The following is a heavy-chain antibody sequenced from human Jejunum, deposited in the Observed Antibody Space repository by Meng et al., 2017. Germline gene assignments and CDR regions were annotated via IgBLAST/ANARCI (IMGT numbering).Heavy chain of an antibody. Sequence: QLQVLESVSGLGKRSEALYLTSTVSGGSISSSSYYWGWIRQPPGKGLEWIGTMYYHGSTYYNPSLKSRVTISVDTSKNQFSLKLSSVTAADTAVYYCARPHTSAWGQGTLVTVSS. J-gene: IGHJ5*02. D-gene: IGHD2-21*01. CDR3: ARPHTSA. CDR2: MYYHGST. CDR1: GGSISSSSYY. V-gene: IGHV4-39*01.